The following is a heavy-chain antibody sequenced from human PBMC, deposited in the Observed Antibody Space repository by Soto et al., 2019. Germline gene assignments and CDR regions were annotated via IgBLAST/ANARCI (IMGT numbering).Heavy chain of an antibody. CDR1: GYTFTSYY. Sequence: ASVKVSCKASGYTFTSYYMHWVRQAPGQGLEWMGIINPSGGSTSYAQKFQGRVTMTRDTSTSTVYMELSSLRSEDTAVYYCARDLMGCSGGSCYSGAFDIWGQGTMVTVSS. J-gene: IGHJ3*02. D-gene: IGHD2-15*01. CDR2: INPSGGST. V-gene: IGHV1-46*03. CDR3: ARDLMGCSGGSCYSGAFDI.